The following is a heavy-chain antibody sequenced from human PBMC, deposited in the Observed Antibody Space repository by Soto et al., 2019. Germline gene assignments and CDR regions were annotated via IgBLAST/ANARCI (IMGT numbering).Heavy chain of an antibody. V-gene: IGHV3-30*18. Sequence: QVQLVESGGGVVQPGRSLRLSCAASGFTFSSYGMHWVRQAPGKGLEWVAVISYDGSNKYYADSVKGRFTISRDNSKNTLYLQMNSLRAEDTAVYYCAKAVGSGPVDVWGQGTTVTVSS. D-gene: IGHD3-3*01. CDR3: AKAVGSGPVDV. CDR1: GFTFSSYG. J-gene: IGHJ6*02. CDR2: ISYDGSNK.